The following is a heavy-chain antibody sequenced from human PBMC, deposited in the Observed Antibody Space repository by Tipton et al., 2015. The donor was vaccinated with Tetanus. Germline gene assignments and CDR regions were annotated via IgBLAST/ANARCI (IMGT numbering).Heavy chain of an antibody. CDR2: ISSSSSYI. D-gene: IGHD6-13*01. CDR3: AGVRYSSSWPEYFQH. CDR1: GFTFSSYS. Sequence: SLRLSCAASGFTFSSYSMNWVRQAPGKGLEWVSSISSSSSYIYYADSVKGRFTISRDNAKNSLYLQMNSLRAEDTAVYYCAGVRYSSSWPEYFQHWGQGTLVTVSS. J-gene: IGHJ1*01. V-gene: IGHV3-21*01.